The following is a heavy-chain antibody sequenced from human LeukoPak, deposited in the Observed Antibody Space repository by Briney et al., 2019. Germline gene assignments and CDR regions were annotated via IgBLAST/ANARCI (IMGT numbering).Heavy chain of an antibody. CDR3: ARGQWLDNY. CDR2: INHSGST. J-gene: IGHJ4*02. CDR1: GGSFSDYY. Sequence: SETLSLTCAVYGGSFSDYYWSWIRQPPGKGLEWIGEINHSGSTNYNPSLKSRVTISVDTSKNRFSLKLSSVTAADTAVYYCARGQWLDNYWGQGTLVTVSS. D-gene: IGHD6-19*01. V-gene: IGHV4-34*01.